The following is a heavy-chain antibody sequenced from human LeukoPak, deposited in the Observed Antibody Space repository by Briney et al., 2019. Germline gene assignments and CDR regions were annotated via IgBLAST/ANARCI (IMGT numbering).Heavy chain of an antibody. J-gene: IGHJ4*02. CDR3: ARVRRRGGYSYGRNHYYFDY. CDR2: FYYSGST. V-gene: IGHV4-39*01. D-gene: IGHD5-18*01. CDR1: GGSISSSSYY. Sequence: SETLSLTCTVSGGSISSSSYYWGWIRQPPSKGLEWIGSFYYSGSTYYNPSLKSRVTISVDTSKNQFSLKLSSVTAADTAVYYCARVRRRGGYSYGRNHYYFDYWGQGTLVTVSS.